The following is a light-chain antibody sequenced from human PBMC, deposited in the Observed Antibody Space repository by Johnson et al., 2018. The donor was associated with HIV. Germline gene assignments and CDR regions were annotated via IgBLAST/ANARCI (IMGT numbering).Light chain of an antibody. CDR3: GTWDSSLSGV. V-gene: IGLV1-51*01. CDR2: DDN. CDR1: SSNIGNNY. J-gene: IGLJ1*01. Sequence: QSVLTQPPSVSAAPGQTVTISCSVSSSNIGNNYISWYQQLPGTAPKLLIYDDNKRPLGIPDRFSGSKSGTSATLDITGLQTGDEANYYCGTWDSSLSGVFGTGTKVTVL.